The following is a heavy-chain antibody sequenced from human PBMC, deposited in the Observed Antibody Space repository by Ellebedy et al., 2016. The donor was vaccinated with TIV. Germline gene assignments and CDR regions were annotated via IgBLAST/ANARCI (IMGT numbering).Heavy chain of an antibody. D-gene: IGHD3-16*01. CDR3: ARGWAKSRYMDV. CDR2: IYTSGST. V-gene: IGHV4-4*07. CDR1: GGSISSYY. Sequence: SETLSLXCTVSGGSISSYYWSWIRQPAGKGLEWIGRIYTSGSTNYNPSLKSRVTMSVDTSKNQFSLKLSSVTAADTAVYYCARGWAKSRYMDVWGKGTTVTVSS. J-gene: IGHJ6*03.